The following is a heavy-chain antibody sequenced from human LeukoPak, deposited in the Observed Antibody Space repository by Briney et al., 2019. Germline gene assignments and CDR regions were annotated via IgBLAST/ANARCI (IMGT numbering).Heavy chain of an antibody. D-gene: IGHD3-10*01. CDR2: ITGVGGNT. Sequence: GGSLRLSCAASGFTVSSNYMSWVRQAPGKGLEWVSGITGVGGNTYYADSMKGRFTISRDNSKNTLYLQMNSLRVEDTAAYYCAKDAVRGSGRINWFDTWGQGTVVTVSS. CDR3: AKDAVRGSGRINWFDT. J-gene: IGHJ5*02. CDR1: GFTVSSNY. V-gene: IGHV3-53*01.